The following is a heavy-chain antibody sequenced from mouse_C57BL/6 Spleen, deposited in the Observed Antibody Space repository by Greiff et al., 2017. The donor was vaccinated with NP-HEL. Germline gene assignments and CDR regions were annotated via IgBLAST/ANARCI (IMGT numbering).Heavy chain of an antibody. CDR3: ARSYYGYDGYYYAMDY. V-gene: IGHV5-9*01. CDR1: GFTFSSYT. Sequence: EVMLVESGGGLVKPGGSLKLSCAASGFTFSSYTMSWVRQTPEKRLEWVATISGGGGNTYYPDSVKGRFTISRDNAKNTLYLQMSSLRSEDTALYYCARSYYGYDGYYYAMDYWGQGTSVTVSS. D-gene: IGHD2-2*01. CDR2: ISGGGGNT. J-gene: IGHJ4*01.